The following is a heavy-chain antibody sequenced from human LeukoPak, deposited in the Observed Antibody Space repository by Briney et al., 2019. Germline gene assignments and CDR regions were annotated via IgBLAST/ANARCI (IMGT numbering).Heavy chain of an antibody. V-gene: IGHV1-18*01. CDR2: ISAYNGNT. J-gene: IGHJ4*02. CDR1: GDTFSSYA. Sequence: GASVKVSCKASGDTFSSYAISWVRQAPGQGLEWMGWISAYNGNTNYAQKLQGRVTMTTDTSTSTAYMELRSLRSDDTAVYYCARDQLDDSSGYYHYFDYWGQGTLVTVSS. CDR3: ARDQLDDSSGYYHYFDY. D-gene: IGHD3-22*01.